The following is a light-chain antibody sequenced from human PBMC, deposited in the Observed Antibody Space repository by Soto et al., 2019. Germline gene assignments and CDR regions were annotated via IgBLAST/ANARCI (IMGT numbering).Light chain of an antibody. CDR1: SSNIGSNH. Sequence: QSVLTQPPSASGTPGQRVTISCSGSSSNIGSNHVYWYQQFPRMAPQPLMYRSDQRPTGVPDRFSGSKSGTSASLAISGLRSDDEADYYCSARDDILSGVVFGGGTKLTVL. CDR3: SARDDILSGVV. V-gene: IGLV1-47*01. J-gene: IGLJ2*01. CDR2: RSD.